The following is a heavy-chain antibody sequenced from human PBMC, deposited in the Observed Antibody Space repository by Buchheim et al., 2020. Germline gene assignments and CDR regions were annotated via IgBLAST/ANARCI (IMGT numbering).Heavy chain of an antibody. CDR2: IWYDGSNK. CDR1: GFTFSSYG. D-gene: IGHD3-3*01. J-gene: IGHJ4*02. Sequence: QVQLVESGGGVVQPGRSLRLSCAASGFTFSSYGMHWVRQAPGKGLEWVAVIWYDGSNKYYADSVKGRFTISRDNSKNTLYLQMNSLRAEDTAVYYCARDQYYDFWSGAFDYWGQGTL. CDR3: ARDQYYDFWSGAFDY. V-gene: IGHV3-33*01.